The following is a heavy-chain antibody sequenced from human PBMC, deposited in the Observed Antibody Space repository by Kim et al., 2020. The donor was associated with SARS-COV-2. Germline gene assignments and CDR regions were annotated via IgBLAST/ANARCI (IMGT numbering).Heavy chain of an antibody. Sequence: QSGSTNDTPPLKSRVTISVDTSKNQFSLKLSSVTAADTAVYYCARNTTDYWGQGTLVTVSS. J-gene: IGHJ4*02. CDR3: ARNTTDY. CDR2: QSGST. D-gene: IGHD1-1*01. V-gene: IGHV4-34*01.